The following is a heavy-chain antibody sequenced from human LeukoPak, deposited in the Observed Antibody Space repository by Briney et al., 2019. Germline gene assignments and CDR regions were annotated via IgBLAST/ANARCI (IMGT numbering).Heavy chain of an antibody. D-gene: IGHD6-13*01. CDR2: IYYSGST. Sequence: SETLSLTCTVSGGSISSYYWSWIRQPPGKGLEWIGYIYYSGSTNYNPSLKSRVTISVDTSKNQFSLKLSSVTAADTAVYYCAMLEGYCSSWYRRDWFDPWGQGTLVTVSS. J-gene: IGHJ5*02. V-gene: IGHV4-59*01. CDR3: AMLEGYCSSWYRRDWFDP. CDR1: GGSISSYY.